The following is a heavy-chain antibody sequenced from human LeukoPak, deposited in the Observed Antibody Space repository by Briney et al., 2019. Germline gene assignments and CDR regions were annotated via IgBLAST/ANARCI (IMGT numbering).Heavy chain of an antibody. CDR3: AKDSSYTAAGLFDY. Sequence: HAGRSLRLSCAASGFTFDDYAMHWVRQAPGRGLEWVSGISWNSGSIGYADSVKGRFTISRDNAKNSLYLQMNSLRAEDTALYYCAKDSSYTAAGLFDYWGQGTLVTVSS. CDR2: ISWNSGSI. D-gene: IGHD6-13*01. V-gene: IGHV3-9*01. J-gene: IGHJ4*02. CDR1: GFTFDDYA.